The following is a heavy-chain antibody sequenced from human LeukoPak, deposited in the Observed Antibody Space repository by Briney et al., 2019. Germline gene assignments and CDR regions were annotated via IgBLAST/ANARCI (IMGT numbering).Heavy chain of an antibody. CDR1: GFTFSSYW. Sequence: GGSMRLSCAASGFTFSSYWMSWVRQAPGKGLEWVANIKQDGSEKFYVDSVKGRFTISRDNAKNSLYLQMNSLRAEDTAVYYCAELGITMIGGVWGKGTTVTISS. J-gene: IGHJ6*04. D-gene: IGHD3-10*02. CDR2: IKQDGSEK. CDR3: AELGITMIGGV. V-gene: IGHV3-7*01.